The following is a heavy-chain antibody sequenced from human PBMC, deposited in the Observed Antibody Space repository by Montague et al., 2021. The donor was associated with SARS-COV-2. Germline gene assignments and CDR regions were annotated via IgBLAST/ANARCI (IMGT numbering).Heavy chain of an antibody. V-gene: IGHV4-61*02. J-gene: IGHJ5*02. Sequence: TLSLTCTVSGGYISSGSYYWSWIRQPAGRGMEWIGRIYASGSTKYNPSLKSRVTISVDTSKNQFSLKVSSVTAADTAVYYCARRLGSSWSYWFDPWGQGTLVTVSS. D-gene: IGHD6-13*01. CDR2: IYASGST. CDR1: GGYISSGSYY. CDR3: ARRLGSSWSYWFDP.